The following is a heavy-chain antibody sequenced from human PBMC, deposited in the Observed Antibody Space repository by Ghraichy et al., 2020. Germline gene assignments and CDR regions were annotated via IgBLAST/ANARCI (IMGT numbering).Heavy chain of an antibody. CDR1: GFTFSSYA. V-gene: IGHV3-23*01. Sequence: GESLNISCAASGFTFSSYAMSWVRQAPGKGLEWVSAISGSGGSTYYADSVKGRFTISIDNSKNTLYLQMNSLRAEDTAVYYCAKGYGISGSGWEYQVANWFDPWGQGTLVTVSS. CDR3: AKGYGISGSGWEYQVANWFDP. J-gene: IGHJ5*02. CDR2: ISGSGGST. D-gene: IGHD6-19*01.